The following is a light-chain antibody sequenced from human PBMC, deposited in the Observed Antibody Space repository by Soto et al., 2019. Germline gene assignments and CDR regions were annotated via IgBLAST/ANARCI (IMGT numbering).Light chain of an antibody. CDR2: QSS. V-gene: IGKV3-20*01. Sequence: EYVLTQSPGSLSASLGETATLACRVSQALDTPYMAWFQAKPGLPPRLLIHQSSLRLPGAPDRFSGGGSGSDFTLTISGVEAEDSAIYYCQQYSRTPFTFGQGTNLEIK. CDR1: QALDTPY. CDR3: QQYSRTPFT. J-gene: IGKJ2*01.